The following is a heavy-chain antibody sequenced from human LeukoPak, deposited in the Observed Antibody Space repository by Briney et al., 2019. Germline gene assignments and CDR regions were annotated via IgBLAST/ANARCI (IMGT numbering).Heavy chain of an antibody. CDR3: AREAQRTLLP. Sequence: PGGSLRLSCAASGFTFSNYAIHWVRQAPGKGLEYVSAISSNGGSTYYANSVKGRFTISRDNSKNTLYLQMGSLRAEDMAVYYCAREAQRTLLPWGQGTLVTVSS. J-gene: IGHJ4*02. D-gene: IGHD3-22*01. CDR1: GFTFSNYA. CDR2: ISSNGGST. V-gene: IGHV3-64*01.